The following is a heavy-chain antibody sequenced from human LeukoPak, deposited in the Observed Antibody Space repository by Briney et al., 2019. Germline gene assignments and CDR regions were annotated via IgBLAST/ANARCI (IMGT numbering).Heavy chain of an antibody. Sequence: SETLSLTCAVYGGSFSGYYWSWIRQPPGKGLEWIGEINHSGSTNYNPSLKSRVTISVDTSKNQFSLKLSSVTAADTAVYYCASPGGYSCGYGYWGQGTLVTVSS. D-gene: IGHD5-18*01. J-gene: IGHJ4*02. CDR2: INHSGST. CDR3: ASPGGYSCGYGY. V-gene: IGHV4-34*01. CDR1: GGSFSGYY.